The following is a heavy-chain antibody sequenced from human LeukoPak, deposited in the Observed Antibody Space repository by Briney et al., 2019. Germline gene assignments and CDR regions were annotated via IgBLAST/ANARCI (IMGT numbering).Heavy chain of an antibody. CDR2: ISSNGGST. CDR3: VTESGDY. J-gene: IGHJ4*02. V-gene: IGHV3-64D*06. CDR1: GFTFSSYA. Sequence: PGGFLRLSCSASGFTFSSYAMHWVRQAPGKGLEYVSVISSNGGSTYYADSVKGRFTISRDNSKNPLYFQMSSLRAEHTAVYYCVTESGDYWGQATLVTVSS. D-gene: IGHD1-26*01.